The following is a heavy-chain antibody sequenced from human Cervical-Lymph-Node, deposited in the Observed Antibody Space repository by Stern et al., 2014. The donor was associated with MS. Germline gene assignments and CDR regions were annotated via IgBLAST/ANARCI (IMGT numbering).Heavy chain of an antibody. CDR3: ARQTTAWASDV. CDR2: IYPGDSET. CDR1: GYKFSIYW. J-gene: IGHJ4*02. D-gene: IGHD1-14*01. V-gene: IGHV5-51*01. Sequence: EVQLVESGAELIRPGESLKISCKGSGYKFSIYWIAWVGQMPGKGLEWMGIIYPGDSETRSGPSFQGQVTMSADNSTSPAYLQWSSLNASDTAMYFCARQTTAWASDVWGQGTLVTVSS.